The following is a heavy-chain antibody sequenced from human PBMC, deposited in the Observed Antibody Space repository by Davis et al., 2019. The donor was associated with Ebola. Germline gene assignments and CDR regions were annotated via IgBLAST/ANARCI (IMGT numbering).Heavy chain of an antibody. Sequence: GESLKISCAASGFTFSSYSMNWVRQAPGKGLEWVSSISSSSSYIYYADSVKGRFTISRDNAKNLLYLQMNSLRAEDTAVYYCARVGGGVLWFGELLQGADYYGMDVWGKGTTVTVSS. CDR3: ARVGGGVLWFGELLQGADYYGMDV. D-gene: IGHD3-10*01. CDR2: ISSSSSYI. J-gene: IGHJ6*04. V-gene: IGHV3-21*01. CDR1: GFTFSSYS.